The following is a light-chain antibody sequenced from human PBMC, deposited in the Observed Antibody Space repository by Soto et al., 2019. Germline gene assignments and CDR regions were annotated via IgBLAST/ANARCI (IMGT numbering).Light chain of an antibody. J-gene: IGKJ1*01. CDR3: QQYHTTPWT. Sequence: DIVMTQSPDSLAVSLGERATINCKSSQSVLYSSNNQYYLAWYQQRPGQPPKSLIYWASTRESGVPDRFSGSGSGTDFTLTISSLQAEDVAVYYCQQYHTTPWTFGQGTKVEIK. V-gene: IGKV4-1*01. CDR2: WAS. CDR1: QSVLYSSNNQYY.